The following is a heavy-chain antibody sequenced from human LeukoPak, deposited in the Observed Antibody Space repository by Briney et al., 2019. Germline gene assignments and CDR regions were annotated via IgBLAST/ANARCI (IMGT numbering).Heavy chain of an antibody. CDR3: AKDLHYWVAMDV. CDR1: GFNFRDFA. D-gene: IGHD2-15*01. Sequence: PGGSLRLSCAASGFNFRDFAISWVRQAPGKGLEWVSGIGSDTSTHYAESAKGRFAISRDNAKNTLYLHMNSVRAEDTALYYCAKDLHYWVAMDVWGQGTTVTVS. CDR2: IGSDTST. J-gene: IGHJ6*02. V-gene: IGHV3-23*01.